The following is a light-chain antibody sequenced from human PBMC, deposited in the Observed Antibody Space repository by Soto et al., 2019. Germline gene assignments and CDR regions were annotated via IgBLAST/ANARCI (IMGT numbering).Light chain of an antibody. Sequence: QSVLTQPASVSGSPGQSITISCTGTSSDVGTYDAVSWYQHHPGKVPRLMIYEVDKRPSGVSYRFSGSKSDNTASLTISWLQAEDEADYYCCSYAGTSYVFGSGTKVTVL. CDR2: EVD. CDR1: SSDVGTYDA. J-gene: IGLJ1*01. CDR3: CSYAGTSYV. V-gene: IGLV2-23*02.